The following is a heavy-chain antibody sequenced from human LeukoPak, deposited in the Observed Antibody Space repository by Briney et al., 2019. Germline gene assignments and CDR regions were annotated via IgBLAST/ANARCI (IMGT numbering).Heavy chain of an antibody. Sequence: GGSLRLSCAASGFTFSSYAMSWVRQAPGKGLEWVSAISGSGGSTYYADSVKGRFTISRDNSKNTLYLQMNSLRAEHTAVYYCAKDRLKFSSGYYPDYWGQGTLVTVSS. V-gene: IGHV3-23*01. CDR2: ISGSGGST. D-gene: IGHD3-22*01. CDR1: GFTFSSYA. J-gene: IGHJ4*02. CDR3: AKDRLKFSSGYYPDY.